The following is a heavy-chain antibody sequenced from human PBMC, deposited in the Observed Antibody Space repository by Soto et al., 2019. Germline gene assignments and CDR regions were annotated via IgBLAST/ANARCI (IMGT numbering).Heavy chain of an antibody. V-gene: IGHV3-33*01. CDR3: AGGYCSSTSCYYYYYGMDV. Sequence: QVQLVESGGGVVQPGRSLRLSCAASGFTFSSYGMHWVRQAPGKGLEWVAVIWYDGSNKYYADSVKGRFTISRDNSKNTLYLQMNSLRAEDTAVYYCAGGYCSSTSCYYYYYGMDVWGQGTTITVSS. CDR1: GFTFSSYG. CDR2: IWYDGSNK. D-gene: IGHD2-2*01. J-gene: IGHJ6*02.